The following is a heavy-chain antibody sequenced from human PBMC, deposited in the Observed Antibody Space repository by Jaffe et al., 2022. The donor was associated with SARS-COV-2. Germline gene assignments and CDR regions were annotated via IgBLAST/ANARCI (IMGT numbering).Heavy chain of an antibody. J-gene: IGHJ6*02. D-gene: IGHD6-19*01. CDR1: GYSFGSYW. V-gene: IGHV5-51*01. CDR2: IYPRDSDT. CDR3: ARLLSSGWNEGDYYSSFAIDV. Sequence: EVQLVQSGAEEKKPGDSLKISCKASGYSFGSYWIGWVRQLPGKGLEWMGIIYPRDSDTRYTPSFQGQVTISADKSSNTAHLQWGSLKASDRGTYYCARLLSSGWNEGDYYSSFAIDVWGQGTTVTVSS.